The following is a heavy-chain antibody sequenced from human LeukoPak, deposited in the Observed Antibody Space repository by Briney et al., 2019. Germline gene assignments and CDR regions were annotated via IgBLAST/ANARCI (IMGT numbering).Heavy chain of an antibody. CDR3: AREDCSGGSCLYDY. CDR2: IIPIFGTA. D-gene: IGHD2-15*01. V-gene: IGHV1-69*13. J-gene: IGHJ4*02. CDR1: GGTFSSYA. Sequence: SVKVSCTASGGTFSSYAISWVRQAPGQGLEWMGGIIPIFGTANYAQKFQGRVTITADESTSTAYMELSSLRSEDTAVYYCAREDCSGGSCLYDYWGQGTLVTVSS.